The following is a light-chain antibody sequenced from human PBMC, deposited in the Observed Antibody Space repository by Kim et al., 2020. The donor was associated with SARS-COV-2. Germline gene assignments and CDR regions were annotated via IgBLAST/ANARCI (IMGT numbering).Light chain of an antibody. CDR1: ENIKKN. CDR2: AAA. J-gene: IGKJ4*01. CDR3: QQYKKWPPLT. V-gene: IGKV3-15*01. Sequence: EIVMTQSPATLSVSPGESVSFSCRASENIKKNLAWYQQRPGQAPRLLIYAAATRATGLADRFSGSGSGTEFTLTISSLQSEDFAVYYCQQYKKWPPLTFGGGTKVDIK.